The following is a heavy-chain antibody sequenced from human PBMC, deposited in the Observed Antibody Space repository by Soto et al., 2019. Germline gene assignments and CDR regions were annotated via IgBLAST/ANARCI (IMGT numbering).Heavy chain of an antibody. CDR1: GFTFSRYA. J-gene: IGHJ6*02. CDR2: ISYDGSNK. Sequence: QVQLVESGGGVVQPGRSLRLSCAASGFTFSRYAMHWVRQAPGKGLEWVAVISYDGSNKYYADSVKGRFTISRDNSKNTLYLQMNSLRAEDTAVYYCAREREGHPFYYYYYGMDVWGQGTTVTVSS. V-gene: IGHV3-30-3*01. CDR3: AREREGHPFYYYYYGMDV.